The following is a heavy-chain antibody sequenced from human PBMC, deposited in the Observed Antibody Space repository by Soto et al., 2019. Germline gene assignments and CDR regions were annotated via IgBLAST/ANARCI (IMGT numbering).Heavy chain of an antibody. V-gene: IGHV4-39*01. Sequence: SETLSLTFTVSGGSISSSSYYWGWIRQPPGKGLEWIGSIYYSGSTYYNPSLKSRVTISVDTSKNQFSLKLSSVTAADTAVYYCASQRDGYNHGYFDYWGQGTLVTVSS. CDR1: GGSISSSSYY. J-gene: IGHJ4*02. CDR2: IYYSGST. D-gene: IGHD5-12*01. CDR3: ASQRDGYNHGYFDY.